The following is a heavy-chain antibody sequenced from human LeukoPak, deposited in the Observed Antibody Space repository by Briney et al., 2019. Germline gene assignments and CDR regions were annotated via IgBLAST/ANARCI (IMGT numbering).Heavy chain of an antibody. Sequence: SGPTLVNPTQPLTLTCTFSGFSLSTSGMCVSWIRQPPGKALEWLARIDWDDDKYYSTSLKTRLTISKDTSKNQVVLTTTNMDPVDTATYYCARSATYYYDSSGQLNFDCWGQGTLVTVSS. CDR1: GFSLSTSGMC. CDR3: ARSATYYYDSSGQLNFDC. V-gene: IGHV2-70*11. CDR2: IDWDDDK. D-gene: IGHD3-22*01. J-gene: IGHJ4*02.